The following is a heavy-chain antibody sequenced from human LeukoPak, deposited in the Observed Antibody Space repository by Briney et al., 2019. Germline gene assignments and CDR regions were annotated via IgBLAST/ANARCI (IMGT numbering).Heavy chain of an antibody. D-gene: IGHD7-27*01. Sequence: ASVKVSCKASGYTFTSYGISWVRQAPGQGLEWMGWISAYNGNTNYAQKLQGRVTMTTDTSTSTAYMELRSLRSDGTAVYYCARTGVEETIDDAFDIWGQGTMVTVSS. CDR3: ARTGVEETIDDAFDI. V-gene: IGHV1-18*01. CDR2: ISAYNGNT. CDR1: GYTFTSYG. J-gene: IGHJ3*02.